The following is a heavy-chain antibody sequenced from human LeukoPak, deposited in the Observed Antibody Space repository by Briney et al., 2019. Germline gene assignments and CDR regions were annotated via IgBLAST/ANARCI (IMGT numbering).Heavy chain of an antibody. D-gene: IGHD3-3*01. CDR3: ARDLGYDFWSGSYYYYYGMDV. Sequence: SETLSLTCAVYGGSFSGYYWSWIRQPPGKGLEWIGYIYYSGGTNYNPSLKSRVTISVDTSKNQFSLKLSSVTAADTAVYYCARDLGYDFWSGSYYYYYGMDVWGQGTTVTVSS. J-gene: IGHJ6*02. CDR1: GGSFSGYY. V-gene: IGHV4-59*01. CDR2: IYYSGGT.